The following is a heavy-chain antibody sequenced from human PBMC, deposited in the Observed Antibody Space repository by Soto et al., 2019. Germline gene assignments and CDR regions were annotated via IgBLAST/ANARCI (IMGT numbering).Heavy chain of an antibody. D-gene: IGHD1-20*01. Sequence: QVQLQESGPGLVKPSETLSLTCTVSGGSIYSSSYSWGWIRQPPGKGLEWIGSIYYSGSTSYNPSLKSRDTISVDTSKSQFSLKLSSVTAADTAVFYCARQTNCHGNNRFFDLWGQGTLVTVSS. CDR1: GGSIYSSSYS. J-gene: IGHJ4*02. CDR2: IYYSGST. CDR3: ARQTNCHGNNRFFDL. V-gene: IGHV4-39*01.